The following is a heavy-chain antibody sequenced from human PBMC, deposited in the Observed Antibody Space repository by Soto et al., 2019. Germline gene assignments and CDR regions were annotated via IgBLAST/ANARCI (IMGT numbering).Heavy chain of an antibody. CDR1: GGTFSSYA. D-gene: IGHD3-22*01. V-gene: IGHV1-69*13. CDR3: ALEVYYYDSRGRRGGMDV. J-gene: IGHJ6*02. Sequence: SVKVSCKASGGTFSSYAISWVRQAPGQGLEWMGGIIPIFGTANYAQKFQGRVTITADESTSTAYMELSSLRSEDTAVYYCALEVYYYDSRGRRGGMDVWGQGTRVTVSS. CDR2: IIPIFGTA.